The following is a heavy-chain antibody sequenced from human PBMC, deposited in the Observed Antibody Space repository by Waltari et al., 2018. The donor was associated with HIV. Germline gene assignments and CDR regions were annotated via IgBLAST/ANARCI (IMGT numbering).Heavy chain of an antibody. CDR1: RYSSVGYY. D-gene: IGHD3-16*01. CDR2: INPSTGDT. CDR3: AIGGNLGFADDDGGAFDF. V-gene: IGHV1-2*02. Sequence: HVQLVQSGAEVKKPGASVNDSFGASRYSSVGYYLNWVRLALGQGPEWMGGINPSTGDTNYAQKFQGRVTMTRDTSIRTAYMDVRSLRSDDTAIYYCAIGGNLGFADDDGGAFDFWGQGTVVTV. J-gene: IGHJ3*01.